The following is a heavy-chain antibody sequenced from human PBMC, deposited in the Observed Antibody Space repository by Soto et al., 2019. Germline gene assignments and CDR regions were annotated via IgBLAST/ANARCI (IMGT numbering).Heavy chain of an antibody. CDR1: GYTFTSYG. CDR3: ARDGAVAGRPINPDY. Sequence: ASVKVSCKASGYTFTSYGISWVRQAPGQGLEWMGWISAYNGNTNYAQKLQGRVTMTTDTSTSTAYMELRSLRSDDTAVYYCARDGAVAGRPINPDYWGQGTLVTVSS. CDR2: ISAYNGNT. J-gene: IGHJ4*02. D-gene: IGHD6-19*01. V-gene: IGHV1-18*01.